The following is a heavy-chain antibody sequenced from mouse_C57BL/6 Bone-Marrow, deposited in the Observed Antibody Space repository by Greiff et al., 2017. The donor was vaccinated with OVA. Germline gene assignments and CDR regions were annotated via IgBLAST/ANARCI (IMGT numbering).Heavy chain of an antibody. CDR1: GYTFTSYW. V-gene: IGHV1-5*01. J-gene: IGHJ2*01. CDR3: ARWVITTVVAGLDY. CDR2: IYPGNSDT. D-gene: IGHD1-1*01. Sequence: VQLQQSGTVLARPGASVKMSCKTSGYTFTSYWMHWVKQRPGQGLEWIGAIYPGNSDTSYNQKFKGKAKLTAVTSASTAYMELSSLTNEDSAVYYCARWVITTVVAGLDYWGQGTTLTVSS.